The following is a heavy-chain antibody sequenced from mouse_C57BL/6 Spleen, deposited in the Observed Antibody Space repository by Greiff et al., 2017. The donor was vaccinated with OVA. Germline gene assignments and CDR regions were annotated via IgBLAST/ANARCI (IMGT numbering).Heavy chain of an antibody. J-gene: IGHJ3*01. Sequence: QVQLQQPGAELMKPGASVQLSCKATGYTFTGYWIEWVTQRPGHALEWIGEILPGSGCTNYNEKSKGKAPCTADTSANPAYMQLGSLTTEDSAIDYCARKGDGFYYDYDGGFAYWGQGTLVTVSA. V-gene: IGHV1-9*01. CDR2: ILPGSGCT. CDR1: GYTFTGYW. D-gene: IGHD2-4*01. CDR3: ARKGDGFYYDYDGGFAY.